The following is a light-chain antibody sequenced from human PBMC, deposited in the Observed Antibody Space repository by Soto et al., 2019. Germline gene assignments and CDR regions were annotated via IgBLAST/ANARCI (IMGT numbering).Light chain of an antibody. CDR3: AAWDDSLNAV. J-gene: IGLJ1*01. Sequence: QSMLTQPPSASGTPGQRVTISCSGSSSNIGSNTVNWYQQLPGTAPKLLIYSNNQRPSGVPDRFSGSKSGTSASLAISGLQSEDEADYYCAAWDDSLNAVFGTGTKLTVL. V-gene: IGLV1-44*01. CDR2: SNN. CDR1: SSNIGSNT.